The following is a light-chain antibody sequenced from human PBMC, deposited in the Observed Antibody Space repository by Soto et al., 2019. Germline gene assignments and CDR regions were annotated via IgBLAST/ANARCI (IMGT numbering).Light chain of an antibody. J-gene: IGKJ4*01. Sequence: DIQMTQSPSSLSASVGDRVTITCRASQSIGKYLSWFQQTPGNAPKLLIYAASGLQSGVPSRFSGSGSGTDFTLTINSLQREDFATYYCQQANSFPPALTFGGGTKVDIK. CDR1: QSIGKY. CDR2: AAS. V-gene: IGKV1-39*01. CDR3: QQANSFPPALT.